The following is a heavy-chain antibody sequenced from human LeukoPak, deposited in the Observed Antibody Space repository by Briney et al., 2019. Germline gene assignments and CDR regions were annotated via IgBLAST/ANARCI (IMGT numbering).Heavy chain of an antibody. CDR1: GFTVSSNY. CDR3: ARTTVESGRYDAFDI. CDR2: LYSGGTA. J-gene: IGHJ3*02. V-gene: IGHV3-53*01. Sequence: PGRSLTLSCAASGFTVSSNYMSWVRQDSENGLEWVSILYSGGTAYYADSVKGRFTISRDNSKNTLYLQMNSLRVEDTAVYYCARTTVESGRYDAFDIWGQGTLVSVSS. D-gene: IGHD4-23*01.